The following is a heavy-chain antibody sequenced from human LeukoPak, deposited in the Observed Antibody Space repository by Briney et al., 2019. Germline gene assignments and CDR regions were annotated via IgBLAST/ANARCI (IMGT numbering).Heavy chain of an antibody. Sequence: GGSLRLSCTASGFSFDEHGMSWVRQVPGKGLEWVSGINWSGGSTGYADPLRGRFTISRDNAKNSLYLQMDSLRAEDTALYYCARAPITSPSYFDYWGQGTLVTVSS. CDR1: GFSFDEHG. CDR3: ARAPITSPSYFDY. D-gene: IGHD2-2*01. CDR2: INWSGGST. V-gene: IGHV3-20*04. J-gene: IGHJ4*02.